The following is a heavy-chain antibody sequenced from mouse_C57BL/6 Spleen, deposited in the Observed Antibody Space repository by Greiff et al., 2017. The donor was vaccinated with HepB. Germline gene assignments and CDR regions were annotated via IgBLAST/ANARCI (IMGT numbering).Heavy chain of an antibody. V-gene: IGHV1-19*01. CDR3: AKRRDYYFDY. J-gene: IGHJ2*01. CDR2: INPYNGGT. CDR1: GYTFTDYY. Sequence: VQLKQSGPVLVKPGASVKMSCKASGYTFTDYYMNWVKQSHGKSLEWIGVINPYNGGTSYNQKFKGKATLTVDKSSSTAYMELNSLTSEDSAVYYCAKRRDYYFDYWGQGTTLTVSS.